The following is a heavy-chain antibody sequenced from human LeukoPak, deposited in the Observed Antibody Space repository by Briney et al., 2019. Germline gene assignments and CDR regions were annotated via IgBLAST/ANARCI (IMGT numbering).Heavy chain of an antibody. D-gene: IGHD3-22*01. V-gene: IGHV1-18*01. CDR1: GYTFTSYG. J-gene: IGHJ4*02. CDR3: ARDSDYYDSCGYLDY. CDR2: ISAYNGRT. Sequence: APVKVSCKASGYTFTSYGFSWVRQAPGQGLEWMGWISAYNGRTNYAQKLRGSVTMTTDTSTSTAYLELRSLRSDDTAVYYCARDSDYYDSCGYLDYWGQGTLVTVSS.